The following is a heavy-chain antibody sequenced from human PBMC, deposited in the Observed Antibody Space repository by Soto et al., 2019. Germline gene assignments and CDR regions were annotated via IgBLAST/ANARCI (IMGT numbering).Heavy chain of an antibody. CDR2: VSHDGGNT. CDR3: AKGGRQWLVTSDFNY. V-gene: IGHV3-30*18. D-gene: IGHD6-19*01. CDR1: VFTFSDYA. Sequence: VQLVESGGGVVQPGRSLRLSCAASVFTFSDYALHWVRQAPGKGLEWVAVVSHDGGNTHYADSVKGRFTISRDNSKNTVSLEMTSLRAEDTAVYYCAKGGRQWLVTSDFNYWGQGALVTVSS. J-gene: IGHJ4*02.